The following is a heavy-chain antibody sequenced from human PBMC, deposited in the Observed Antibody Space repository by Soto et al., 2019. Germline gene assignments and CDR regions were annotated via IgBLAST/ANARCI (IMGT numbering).Heavy chain of an antibody. D-gene: IGHD5-12*01. CDR2: IYYSGST. CDR3: ARASGYDLLDY. Sequence: SETLSLTCTVSGGSISSYYWSWIRQPPGKGLEWIGYIYYSGSTNYNPSLKSRVTISVDTSKNQFSLKLSSVTAADTAVYYCARASGYDLLDYWGQGTLVTVSS. V-gene: IGHV4-59*01. CDR1: GGSISSYY. J-gene: IGHJ4*02.